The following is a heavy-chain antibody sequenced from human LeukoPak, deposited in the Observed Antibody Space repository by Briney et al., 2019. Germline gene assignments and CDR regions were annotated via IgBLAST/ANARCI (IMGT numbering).Heavy chain of an antibody. CDR2: IYSGGST. V-gene: IGHV3-53*01. D-gene: IGHD2-21*02. Sequence: GGSLRLSCAASGFTVSSNYMSWVRQAPGKGLEWVSVIYSGGSTYYADSVKGRFTISRDNSKNTLYLQMKSLRAEDTAVYYCARDRYCGGDCYFFDYWGQGTLVTVSS. CDR3: ARDRYCGGDCYFFDY. CDR1: GFTVSSNY. J-gene: IGHJ4*02.